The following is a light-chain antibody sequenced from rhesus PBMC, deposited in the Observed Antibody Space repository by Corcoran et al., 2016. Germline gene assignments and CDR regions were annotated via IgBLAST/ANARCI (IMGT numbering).Light chain of an antibody. Sequence: QSALTQPPSVSKSLGQSVTISCTGPSSDIGGYNDVSWYQQHPGTAPRLLIYDVSKRPSGVSDRFSGSKSGNTASLTISGLQAEDEAAYYCCSYRSGSTFIFGAGTRLTVL. CDR2: DVS. J-gene: IGLJ1*01. CDR3: CSYRSGSTFI. CDR1: SSDIGGYND. V-gene: IGLV2S9*01.